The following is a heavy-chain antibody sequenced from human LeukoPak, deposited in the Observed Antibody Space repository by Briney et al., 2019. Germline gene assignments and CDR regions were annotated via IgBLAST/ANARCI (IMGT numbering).Heavy chain of an antibody. D-gene: IGHD5-18*01. CDR1: GFNLSSYG. J-gene: IGHJ4*02. CDR3: ARGKRVSWTQLWPYCDY. CDR2: ISSNGGST. Sequence: GGSLRLSCAASGFNLSSYGMHWVRQAPGKGLEYVSAISSNGGSTYYANSVKGRFTISRDNSKNTLYLQMGSLRAEDMAVYYCARGKRVSWTQLWPYCDYWGQGTLVTVSS. V-gene: IGHV3-64*01.